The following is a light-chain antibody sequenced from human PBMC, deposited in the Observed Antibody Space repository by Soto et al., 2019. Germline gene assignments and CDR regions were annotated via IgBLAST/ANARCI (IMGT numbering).Light chain of an antibody. CDR3: LQRGDWPPLT. V-gene: IGKV3-11*01. J-gene: IGKJ1*01. Sequence: EIVLTQSPATLSLSPGESATLSCRASQSVGSSLAWYQQKPGQAPRLLIYDASNRATGIPARFSGSGSGTDFTLTISSLESEDFAVYYCLQRGDWPPLTFGQGTKVEIK. CDR1: QSVGSS. CDR2: DAS.